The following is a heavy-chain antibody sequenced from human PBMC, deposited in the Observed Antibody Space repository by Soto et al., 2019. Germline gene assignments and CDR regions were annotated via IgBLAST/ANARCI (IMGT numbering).Heavy chain of an antibody. Sequence: ASVKVSCKASGGTFSSYAISWVRQAPGQGLEWMGGIIPIFGTANYAQKFQGRVTITADESTSTAYMELSSLRSEDTAVYYCAREHSSGWPYYYYYGMDVWGQGTTVTVSS. D-gene: IGHD6-19*01. J-gene: IGHJ6*02. CDR2: IIPIFGTA. V-gene: IGHV1-69*13. CDR3: AREHSSGWPYYYYYGMDV. CDR1: GGTFSSYA.